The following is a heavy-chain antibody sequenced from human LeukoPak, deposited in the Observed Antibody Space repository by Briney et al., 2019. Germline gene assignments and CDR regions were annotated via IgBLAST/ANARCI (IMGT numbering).Heavy chain of an antibody. Sequence: GGSLRLSCAASGFTFSNYWMSWVRQAPGKGLEWVANIKLDGSEKYYVDSVKGRFTISRDNAKNSLYLQMNSLRAADTAVYYCASCQTIATAGTNVYFDYWGQGTLVTVSS. V-gene: IGHV3-7*03. CDR2: IKLDGSEK. D-gene: IGHD6-13*01. CDR1: GFTFSNYW. CDR3: ASCQTIATAGTNVYFDY. J-gene: IGHJ4*02.